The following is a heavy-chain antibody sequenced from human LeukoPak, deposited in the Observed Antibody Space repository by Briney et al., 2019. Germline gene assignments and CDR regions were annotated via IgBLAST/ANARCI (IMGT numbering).Heavy chain of an antibody. CDR1: GFTLSSYA. CDR3: EKGSLTIWYAFDI. CDR2: ITSSGGRT. D-gene: IGHD2-8*02. V-gene: IGHV3-23*01. Sequence: GGSLRLSCAASGFTLSSYAMSWVRQAPGKGLERVSTITSSGGRTYYADYVKGRFTISRDNSKSSLFLQSISLRAEDTAVYYCEKGSLTIWYAFDIWGQKTMVTVSS. J-gene: IGHJ3*02.